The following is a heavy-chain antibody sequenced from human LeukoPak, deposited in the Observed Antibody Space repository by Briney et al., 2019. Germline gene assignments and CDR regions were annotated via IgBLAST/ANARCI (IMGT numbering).Heavy chain of an antibody. Sequence: GGSLRLSCAASGFTFSSYATSWVRQAPGKGLEWVSAISGSGGSTYYADSVKGRFTISRDKSKNTLYLQMNSLRAEDTAVYYCARDGHSSGWYGDAFDIWGQGTMVTVSS. CDR2: ISGSGGST. D-gene: IGHD6-19*01. V-gene: IGHV3-23*01. CDR3: ARDGHSSGWYGDAFDI. CDR1: GFTFSSYA. J-gene: IGHJ3*02.